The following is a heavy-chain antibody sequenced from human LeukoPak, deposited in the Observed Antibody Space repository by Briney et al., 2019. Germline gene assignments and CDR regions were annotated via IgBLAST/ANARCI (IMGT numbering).Heavy chain of an antibody. D-gene: IGHD5-12*01. Sequence: GGSLRLSCAASGFTFSDLGMHWVRQAPGKGLEWVAFIRYNGSTRSYADSVKGRFTISRDNSKNTLYLQMSGLRVDDTAVYYCAAVDSRVVFDCWGQGTLVTVSS. J-gene: IGHJ4*02. CDR1: GFTFSDLG. CDR2: IRYNGSTR. CDR3: AAVDSRVVFDC. V-gene: IGHV3-30*02.